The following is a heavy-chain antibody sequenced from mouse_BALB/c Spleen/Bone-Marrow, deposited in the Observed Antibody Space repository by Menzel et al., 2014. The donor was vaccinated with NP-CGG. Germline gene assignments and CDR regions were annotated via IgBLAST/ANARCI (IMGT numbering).Heavy chain of an antibody. J-gene: IGHJ2*01. Sequence: VQLQQSGAELMKPGASVKISCKATGYTFSSYWIEWVKQRPGHGLEWIGEILPGSGSSNYNEKFKDKATITADTSSNTAYIQLSSLTSEDSAVYYCTRWGWSFDYWGQGTTLTVSS. CDR3: TRWGWSFDY. CDR1: GYTFSSYW. V-gene: IGHV1-9*01. D-gene: IGHD2-3*01. CDR2: ILPGSGSS.